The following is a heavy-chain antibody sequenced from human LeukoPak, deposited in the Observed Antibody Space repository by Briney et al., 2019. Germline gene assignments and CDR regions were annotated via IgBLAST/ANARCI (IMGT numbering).Heavy chain of an antibody. D-gene: IGHD2-2*01. V-gene: IGHV3-30*04. CDR1: GFTFSSYA. Sequence: GRSLRLSCAASGFTFSSYAMHWVRQAPGKGLEWVAVISYDGSNKYYADSVKGRFTISRDNSKNTLYLQMNSLRAEDTAVYYCARGDIVVVPAARTDYVWGSYALDYWGQGTTVTVSS. CDR3: ARGDIVVVPAARTDYVWGSYALDY. J-gene: IGHJ4*03. CDR2: ISYDGSNK.